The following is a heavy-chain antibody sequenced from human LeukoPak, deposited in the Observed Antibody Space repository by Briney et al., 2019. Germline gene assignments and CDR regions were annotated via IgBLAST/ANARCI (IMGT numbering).Heavy chain of an antibody. J-gene: IGHJ4*02. D-gene: IGHD3-10*01. CDR3: AKGYGSGSYCVDY. V-gene: IGHV3-30*18. Sequence: GRSLRLSCAASGFTFSSYGMHWVRQAPGKGLEWGAFISYDGSNKYYADSVKGRFTFSRDNSKNTLYLQMSSLRVEDTAVYYCAKGYGSGSYCVDYWGQGTLVTVSS. CDR1: GFTFSSYG. CDR2: ISYDGSNK.